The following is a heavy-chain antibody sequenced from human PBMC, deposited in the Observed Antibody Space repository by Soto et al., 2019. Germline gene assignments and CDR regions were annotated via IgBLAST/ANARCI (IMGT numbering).Heavy chain of an antibody. D-gene: IGHD3-22*01. CDR1: GYTFTSYD. CDR3: ARGLIKDSSGYVPQDAFDI. Sequence: ASVKVSCKASGYTFTSYDINWVRQATGQGLEWMGWMNPNSGNTGYAQKFQGRVTMTRNTSISTAYMELSSLRSEDTAVYYCARGLIKDSSGYVPQDAFDIWGQGTMVTVSS. V-gene: IGHV1-8*01. J-gene: IGHJ3*02. CDR2: MNPNSGNT.